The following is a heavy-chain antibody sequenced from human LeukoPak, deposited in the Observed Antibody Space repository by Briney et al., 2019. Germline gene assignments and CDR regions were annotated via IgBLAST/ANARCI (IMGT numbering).Heavy chain of an antibody. CDR1: GYTFTGYY. D-gene: IGHD2-2*01. CDR3: ATEDIVVVPAANDAFDI. V-gene: IGHV1-2*02. J-gene: IGHJ3*02. Sequence: ASVKVSCKASGYTFTGYYMHWVRQAPGQGLEWMGWINPNSGGTNYAQKFQGRVTMTRDTSISTAYMELSRLRSDDTAVYYCATEDIVVVPAANDAFDIWGQGTMVTVSS. CDR2: INPNSGGT.